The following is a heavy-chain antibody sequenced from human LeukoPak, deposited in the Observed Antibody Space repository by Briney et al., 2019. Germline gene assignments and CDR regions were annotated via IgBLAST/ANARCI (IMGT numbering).Heavy chain of an antibody. CDR2: ISGSGT. CDR1: GFKFRNYA. Sequence: GGSLRLSCAASGFKFRNYAMSWVRQAPGKGLEWVSGISGSGTFYADSVKGRFTISRDISKNTLYLQMNSLRAQDTAVYYCAKDRGSLSDTAHLDYWGLGILVTVSS. D-gene: IGHD3-16*02. J-gene: IGHJ4*02. V-gene: IGHV3-23*01. CDR3: AKDRGSLSDTAHLDY.